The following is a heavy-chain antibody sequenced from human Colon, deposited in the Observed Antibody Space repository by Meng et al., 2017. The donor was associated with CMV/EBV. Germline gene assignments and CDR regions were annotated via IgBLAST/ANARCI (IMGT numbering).Heavy chain of an antibody. CDR1: CFTFSRFS. Sequence: ASCFTFSRFSLDWVRRAPGKGLEWVASISSDSTYIYYAGSLKGRFTISRDNAQNSLFLQIDSLRAEDTAIYYCARDYSIGTPYYFEYWGQGTLVTVSS. CDR2: ISSDSTYI. D-gene: IGHD3-22*01. J-gene: IGHJ4*02. V-gene: IGHV3-21*01. CDR3: ARDYSIGTPYYFEY.